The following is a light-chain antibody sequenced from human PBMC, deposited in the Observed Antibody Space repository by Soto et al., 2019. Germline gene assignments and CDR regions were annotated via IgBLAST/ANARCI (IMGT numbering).Light chain of an antibody. CDR2: GNI. Sequence: ECRAPGARYHITKTGSSSNIGATYDVQWYQQLPGTALKLLIYGNINRPPGVPDRFSGSKSGTSASLAITGLQADDEADYYCQSYDSSLRAHYVFGPVTKVTVL. CDR3: QSYDSSLRAHYV. V-gene: IGLV1-40*01. CDR1: SSNIGATYD. J-gene: IGLJ1*01.